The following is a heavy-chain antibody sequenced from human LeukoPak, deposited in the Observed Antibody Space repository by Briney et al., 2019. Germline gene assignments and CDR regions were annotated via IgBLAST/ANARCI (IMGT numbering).Heavy chain of an antibody. D-gene: IGHD6-19*01. CDR1: GFTFSSYA. CDR2: ISGSGGST. V-gene: IGHV3-23*01. CDR3: AKDQAPIAVAPFDY. J-gene: IGHJ4*02. Sequence: GGSLRLSCAASGFTFSSYAMHWVRQAPGKGLEWVSAISGSGGSTYYADSVKGRFTISRDNPKNTLYLQMNSLRAEDTAVYYCAKDQAPIAVAPFDYWGQGTLVTVSS.